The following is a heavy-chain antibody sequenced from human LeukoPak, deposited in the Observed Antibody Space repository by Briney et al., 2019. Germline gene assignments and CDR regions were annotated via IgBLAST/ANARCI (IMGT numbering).Heavy chain of an antibody. CDR2: IIPIFGTA. V-gene: IGHV1-69*05. Sequence: SVKVSCKASGGTFSSYAISWVRQAPGQGLEWMGGIIPIFGTANYAQKFQGRVTITTDESTSTAYMELSSLRSEDTAVYYCARSRAVEWVLRTDYYYYMDVWGKGTTVTVSS. J-gene: IGHJ6*03. D-gene: IGHD1-26*01. CDR3: ARSRAVEWVLRTDYYYYMDV. CDR1: GGTFSSYA.